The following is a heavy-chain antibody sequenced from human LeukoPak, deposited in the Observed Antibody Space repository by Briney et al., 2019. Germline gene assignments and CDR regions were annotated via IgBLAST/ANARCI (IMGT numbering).Heavy chain of an antibody. V-gene: IGHV1-46*01. J-gene: IGHJ4*02. Sequence: ASVKVSCKASGYTFTSYYMHWVRQAPGQGLEWMGLIITSAGSTTYAQNFQGRVTLTRDTSTSTVYIEMSSLRSEDTAVYYCARVEGLTATVTDWGQGTLVTVSS. CDR2: IITSAGST. D-gene: IGHD5-18*01. CDR3: ARVEGLTATVTD. CDR1: GYTFTSYY.